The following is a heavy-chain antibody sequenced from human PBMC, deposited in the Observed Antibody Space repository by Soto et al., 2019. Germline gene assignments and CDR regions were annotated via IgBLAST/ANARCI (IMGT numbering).Heavy chain of an antibody. J-gene: IGHJ4*02. CDR2: IHKTGTIT. D-gene: IGHD3-10*01. CDR3: VRDLNYKFFFDL. CDR1: GFTFSTYA. Sequence: EGQVVESGGDLVQPGDSLTISCAASGFTFSTYAMSWVRQAPGKGLEWVSGIHKTGTITFYADSVKGRFTISRDNSKNSLYLHMSSLRDGDTAVYYCVRDLNYKFFFDLWGQGTLVTVSS. V-gene: IGHV3-23*05.